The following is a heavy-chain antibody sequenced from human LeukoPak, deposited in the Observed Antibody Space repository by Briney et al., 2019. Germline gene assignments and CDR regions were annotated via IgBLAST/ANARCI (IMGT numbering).Heavy chain of an antibody. Sequence: GGSLRLSCAASGFTFSNYAMTWVRQAPGKGLEWVSAISGSGGSTYYADSVKGRFTISRDNSKNTLYLQMNSLRAEDTAIYYCAEEGENYAFDSWGQGTMVTVSS. V-gene: IGHV3-23*01. CDR1: GFTFSNYA. CDR2: ISGSGGST. D-gene: IGHD2-21*01. J-gene: IGHJ3*02. CDR3: AEEGENYAFDS.